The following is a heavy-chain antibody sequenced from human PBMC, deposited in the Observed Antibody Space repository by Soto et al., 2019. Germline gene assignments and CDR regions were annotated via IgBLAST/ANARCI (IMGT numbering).Heavy chain of an antibody. J-gene: IGHJ4*02. V-gene: IGHV3-23*01. CDR1: GFTFSSYA. Sequence: EVQLLESGGGLVQPGGSLRLSCAASGFTFSSYAMSWVRQAPGKGLEWVSVISGSGGGTYYADSVRGRFTISRDNSKNTLYLQMNSLRAEDTAVYYCAKLPEYYDSSGHWGQGTLVTGSS. CDR2: ISGSGGGT. D-gene: IGHD3-22*01. CDR3: AKLPEYYDSSGH.